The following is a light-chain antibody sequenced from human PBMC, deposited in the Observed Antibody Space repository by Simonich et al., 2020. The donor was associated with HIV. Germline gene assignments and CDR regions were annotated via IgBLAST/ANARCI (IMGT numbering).Light chain of an antibody. J-gene: IGLJ3*02. CDR3: CSSAGSRV. Sequence: QSALTQPASVSGSPGQSITISCTGTSSDGGSYNLVSWYQQHPGKAHTLMIYEDNKRPSGVSNRFSGSKSGNTASLTISGLQAEDEADYYCCSSAGSRVFGGGTKLTVL. CDR1: SSDGGSYNL. CDR2: EDN. V-gene: IGLV2-23*01.